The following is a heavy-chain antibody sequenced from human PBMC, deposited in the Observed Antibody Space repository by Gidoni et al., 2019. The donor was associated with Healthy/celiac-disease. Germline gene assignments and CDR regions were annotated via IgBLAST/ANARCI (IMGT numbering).Heavy chain of an antibody. J-gene: IGHJ4*02. Sequence: QVQLQESGPGLVTPSQTLSLTGTVSGGSISSGSYYWSWLRQPAGKGLEWIGRISTSGSTNYNPSLKSRVTISVDTSKNQFSLKLSSVTAADTAVYYCATERPNYYDSSGYPFDYWGQGTLVTVSS. CDR2: ISTSGST. V-gene: IGHV4-61*02. CDR1: GGSISSGSYY. D-gene: IGHD3-22*01. CDR3: ATERPNYYDSSGYPFDY.